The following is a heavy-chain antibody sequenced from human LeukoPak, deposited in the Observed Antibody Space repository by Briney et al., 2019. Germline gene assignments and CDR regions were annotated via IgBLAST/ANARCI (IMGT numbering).Heavy chain of an antibody. Sequence: GGSLRLSCAASGFTFSSYSMSWVRQAPGKGLEGVANINQDGTEKYYVDSVKGRFTISRDNAKNSLHLQMNSLRAEDTAVYYCARGRGIDYWGQGTLVTVSS. CDR1: GFTFSSYS. J-gene: IGHJ4*02. D-gene: IGHD3-10*01. CDR3: ARGRGIDY. V-gene: IGHV3-7*04. CDR2: INQDGTEK.